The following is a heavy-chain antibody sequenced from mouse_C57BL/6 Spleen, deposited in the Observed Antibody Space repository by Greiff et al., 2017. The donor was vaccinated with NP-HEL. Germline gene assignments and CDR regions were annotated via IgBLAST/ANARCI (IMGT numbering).Heavy chain of an antibody. J-gene: IGHJ4*01. CDR1: GFNIKNTY. Sequence: VQLKESVAELVRPGASVKLSCTASGFNIKNTYMHWVKQRPEQGLEWIGRIDPANGNTKYAPKFQGKATITADTSSTTAYLQLSRLTSEDTATYYCATLSDYTDAMDDWGQGTSGTVSS. CDR2: IDPANGNT. CDR3: ATLSDYTDAMDD. V-gene: IGHV14-3*01. D-gene: IGHD2-12*01.